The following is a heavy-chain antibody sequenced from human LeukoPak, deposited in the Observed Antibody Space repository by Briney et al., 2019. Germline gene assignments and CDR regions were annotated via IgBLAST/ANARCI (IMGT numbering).Heavy chain of an antibody. CDR2: ISGSGGST. Sequence: GGSLRLSCAASGFTLSDFEINWVRQAPGKGLEWVSAISGSGGSTYYADSVKGRFTISRDNSKNTLYLQMNSLRAEDTAVYYCAKDRSWFDPWGQGTLVTVSS. J-gene: IGHJ5*02. V-gene: IGHV3-23*01. CDR3: AKDRSWFDP. CDR1: GFTLSDFE.